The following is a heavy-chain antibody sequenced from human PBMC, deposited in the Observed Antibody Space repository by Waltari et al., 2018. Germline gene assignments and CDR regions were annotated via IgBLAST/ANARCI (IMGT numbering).Heavy chain of an antibody. CDR3: VRDLRESRYMNFFDI. CDR2: ISSRSHYI. CDR1: GLRFSVYT. J-gene: IGHJ4*02. Sequence: EVQLVESGGGLVNPGKSLRLTCAASGLRFSVYTLAWVRQAPGEELEWFASISSRSHYIDYGYSVKGRFTISRDNSKSSLYLQMDSLGAGDTAVYYCVRDLRESRYMNFFDIWGQGTLVTVSS. V-gene: IGHV3-21*02. D-gene: IGHD3-9*01.